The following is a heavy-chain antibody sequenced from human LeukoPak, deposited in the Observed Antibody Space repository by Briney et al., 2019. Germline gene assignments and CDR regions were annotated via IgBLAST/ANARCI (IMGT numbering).Heavy chain of an antibody. V-gene: IGHV4-34*01. D-gene: IGHD6-13*01. J-gene: IGHJ6*03. CDR2: INHSGST. Sequence: SETLSLTCAVYGGSFSGYYWSWIRQPPGKGLEWIGEINHSGSTNYNPSLKSRVTISVDTSKNQFSLKLSSVTAADTAVYYCARGSSWPKYYYYYYMDVWGKGTTVTVSS. CDR3: ARGSSWPKYYYYYYMDV. CDR1: GGSFSGYY.